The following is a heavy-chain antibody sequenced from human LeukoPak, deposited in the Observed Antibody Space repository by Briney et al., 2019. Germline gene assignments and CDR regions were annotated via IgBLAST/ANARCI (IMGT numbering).Heavy chain of an antibody. Sequence: GRSLRLSCAASGFTFSSYWMTWVRQAPGKGLEWVANIKQDGSEKFYVDSVKGRFTISRDNAKSSLYLQMNSLRAEDTAVYFCVRESVYGSRSYYSYWGQGTLVTVSS. J-gene: IGHJ4*02. D-gene: IGHD3-10*01. CDR3: VRESVYGSRSYYSY. CDR1: GFTFSSYW. CDR2: IKQDGSEK. V-gene: IGHV3-7*04.